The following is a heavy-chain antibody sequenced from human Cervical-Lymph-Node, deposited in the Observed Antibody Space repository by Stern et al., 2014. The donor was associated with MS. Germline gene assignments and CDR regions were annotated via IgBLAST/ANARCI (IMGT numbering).Heavy chain of an antibody. CDR2: LIPLVGVA. CDR3: ARGDYGDYNWFDP. V-gene: IGHV1-69*09. D-gene: IGHD4-17*01. CDR1: GGTFRGYG. J-gene: IGHJ5*02. Sequence: VQLVESGAEVKKPGSSVNVSCKASGGTFRGYGITWVRQAPGQGLEWMGRLIPLVGVARYAPRFQDRVTITADKSMTTGYMELSSLTSDDTAVYYCARGDYGDYNWFDPWGLGTLVTVSS.